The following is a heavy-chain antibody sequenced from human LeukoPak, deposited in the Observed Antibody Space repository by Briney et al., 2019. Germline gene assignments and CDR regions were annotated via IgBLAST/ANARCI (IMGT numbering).Heavy chain of an antibody. CDR3: ASRSGRNYYGMDV. CDR1: GGSTSGFY. J-gene: IGHJ6*02. D-gene: IGHD1-14*01. Sequence: PSETLSLTCTVSGGSTSGFYWNWIRQSPGKGLEWIGYSYYSGSTSYNPSLKSRATISVGTSKGQFSLTLTSVTAADTAVYYCASRSGRNYYGMDVWGQGTTVIVSS. V-gene: IGHV4-59*01. CDR2: SYYSGST.